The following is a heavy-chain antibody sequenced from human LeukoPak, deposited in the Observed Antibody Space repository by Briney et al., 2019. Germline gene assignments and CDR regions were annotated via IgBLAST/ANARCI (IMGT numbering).Heavy chain of an antibody. Sequence: SETLSLTCTVSGGSISSSSYYWGWIRQPPGKGLEWIGSIYYSGSTYYNPSLKSRVTISVDTSKNQFSLKLSSVTAADTAVYYCARALEDFWSGYYIDYWGQGTLVTVSS. CDR1: GGSISSSSYY. CDR3: ARALEDFWSGYYIDY. D-gene: IGHD3-3*01. V-gene: IGHV4-39*07. CDR2: IYYSGST. J-gene: IGHJ4*02.